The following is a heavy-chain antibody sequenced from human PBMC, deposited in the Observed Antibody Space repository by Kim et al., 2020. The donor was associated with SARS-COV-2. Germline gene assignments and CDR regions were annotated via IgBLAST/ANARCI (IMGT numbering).Heavy chain of an antibody. V-gene: IGHV7-4-1*02. CDR1: GYTFTSYA. D-gene: IGHD3-10*01. Sequence: ASVKVSCKASGYTFTSYAMNWVRQAPGQGLEWMGWINTNTGNPTYAQGFTGRFVFSLDTSVSTAYLQISSLKAEDTAVYYCASSLTMVRGVIIGYFDYWGQGTLVTVSS. J-gene: IGHJ4*02. CDR3: ASSLTMVRGVIIGYFDY. CDR2: INTNTGNP.